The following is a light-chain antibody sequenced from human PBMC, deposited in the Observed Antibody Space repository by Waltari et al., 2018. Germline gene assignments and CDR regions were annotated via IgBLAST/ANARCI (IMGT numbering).Light chain of an antibody. CDR3: AAWDDSLSGWV. CDR1: SSNIGSNY. Sequence: QSVLTQPPSASGTPGQRVTIACSGSSSNIGSNYVYWYQQHPGTAPKPLISRNNQRPSGVPDRFSGSKSGTSASLAISGLRSEDEADYYCAAWDDSLSGWVFGGGTKLTVL. J-gene: IGLJ3*02. CDR2: RNN. V-gene: IGLV1-47*01.